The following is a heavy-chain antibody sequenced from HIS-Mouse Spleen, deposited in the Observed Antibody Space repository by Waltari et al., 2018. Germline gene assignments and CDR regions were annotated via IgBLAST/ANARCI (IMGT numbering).Heavy chain of an antibody. D-gene: IGHD3-3*01. Sequence: QVQLVQSGAEVKKPGASVKVSCKASGYTFTSYGIIWVRQAPGKGLEWMGWISAYNGNTNYAQKLQGRVTMTTDTSTSTAYMELRSLRSDDTAVYYCARSESRFLEWLDWFDPWGQGTLVTVSS. CDR2: ISAYNGNT. CDR3: ARSESRFLEWLDWFDP. J-gene: IGHJ5*02. CDR1: GYTFTSYG. V-gene: IGHV1-18*01.